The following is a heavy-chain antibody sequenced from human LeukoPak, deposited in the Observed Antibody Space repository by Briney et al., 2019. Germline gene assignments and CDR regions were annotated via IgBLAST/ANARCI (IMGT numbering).Heavy chain of an antibody. CDR3: AKDKTMITFGGVIVFDY. V-gene: IGHV3-9*01. CDR2: ISWNSGSI. D-gene: IGHD3-16*02. CDR1: XTFXXXA. Sequence: XTFXXXAMHWVRQXPGKGLEWVSGISWNSGSIVYADSVKGRFTISRDNAKNSLYLQMNSLRAEDTALYYCAKDKTMITFGGVIVFDYWGQGTLVTVPS. J-gene: IGHJ4*02.